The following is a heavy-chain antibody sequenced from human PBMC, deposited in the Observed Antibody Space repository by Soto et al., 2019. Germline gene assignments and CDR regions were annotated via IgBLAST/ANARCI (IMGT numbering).Heavy chain of an antibody. J-gene: IGHJ4*02. Sequence: PSETLSLTCTVSGGSMSSYYWSWIRQSPGKGLEWIGYIYHSGSTNYNPSLKSRVTISVDTSKNQFSLKLRSVTAADTAVYYCARSTRYLDWLLYDYSGQGPLVTVSS. CDR2: IYHSGST. CDR1: GGSMSSYY. V-gene: IGHV4-59*01. D-gene: IGHD3-9*01. CDR3: ARSTRYLDWLLYDY.